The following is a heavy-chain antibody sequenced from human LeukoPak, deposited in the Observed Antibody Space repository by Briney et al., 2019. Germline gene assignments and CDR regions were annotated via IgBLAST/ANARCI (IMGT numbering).Heavy chain of an antibody. Sequence: GGSLRLSCAASGFTFSSYSMNWVRQAPGKGLEWVSSISSSSSYIYYADSVKGRFTISRDNAKNSLYLQMNSLRAEDTAVYYCARGSYDYVWGSYRSPRFDYWGQGTLVTVSS. J-gene: IGHJ4*02. CDR3: ARGSYDYVWGSYRSPRFDY. D-gene: IGHD3-16*02. CDR1: GFTFSSYS. CDR2: ISSSSSYI. V-gene: IGHV3-21*01.